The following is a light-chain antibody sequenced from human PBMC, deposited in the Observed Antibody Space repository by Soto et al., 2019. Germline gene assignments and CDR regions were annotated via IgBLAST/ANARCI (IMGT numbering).Light chain of an antibody. V-gene: IGKV3-11*01. Sequence: EIVLTQSPATLSLSPGERATLSCRASQSVSSYLAWYQQKPGQAPRLLIYDASNRATGIPARFSGSGSGTDFTLTISSLEPEDFAVYYCQQYGTSPPLTFGAGTKVDIK. J-gene: IGKJ4*01. CDR1: QSVSSY. CDR3: QQYGTSPPLT. CDR2: DAS.